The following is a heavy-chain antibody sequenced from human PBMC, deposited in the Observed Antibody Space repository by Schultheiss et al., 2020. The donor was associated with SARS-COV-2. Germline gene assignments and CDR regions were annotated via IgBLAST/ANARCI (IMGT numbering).Heavy chain of an antibody. Sequence: GGSLRLSCAASGFTFSSYAMHWVRQAPGKGLEWVGVISYDGSNKYYADSVKGRFTISRDNSKNTLYLQMNNLRAEDTAVYCCARERHVYFDFWGQGTLVTVSS. V-gene: IGHV3-30*14. CDR3: ARERHVYFDF. J-gene: IGHJ4*02. CDR1: GFTFSSYA. CDR2: ISYDGSNK.